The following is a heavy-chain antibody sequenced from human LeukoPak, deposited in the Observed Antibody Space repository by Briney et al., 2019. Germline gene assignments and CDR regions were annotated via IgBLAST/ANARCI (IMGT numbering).Heavy chain of an antibody. J-gene: IGHJ3*02. Sequence: PSGGSLRLSCAASGFTFSSYAMSWVRQAPGKGLEWVSAISGSGGSTYYADSVKGRFTISRDKSKNTLYLQMTSLIPEDRAVYYCAKPPPLGGCCGDCKWVALYIWGQGTMVTVSS. CDR3: AKPPPLGGCCGDCKWVALYI. V-gene: IGHV3-23*01. CDR2: ISGSGGST. D-gene: IGHD2-21*01. CDR1: GFTFSSYA.